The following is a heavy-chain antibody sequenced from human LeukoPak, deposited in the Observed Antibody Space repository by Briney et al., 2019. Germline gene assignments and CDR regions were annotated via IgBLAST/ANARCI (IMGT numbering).Heavy chain of an antibody. J-gene: IGHJ4*03. CDR2: IKGSGGST. CDR3: AKDRDSKNGYSGYDYDY. Sequence: AGSLRLSCAASGFTFSSYAMTWVRQAPGKGLEWVSGIKGSGGSTYYADSVKGRFTISRDSSKNTLYLQMNSLRAEDTAVYYCAKDRDSKNGYSGYDYDYWGQGTTVTVSS. V-gene: IGHV3-23*01. CDR1: GFTFSSYA. D-gene: IGHD5-12*01.